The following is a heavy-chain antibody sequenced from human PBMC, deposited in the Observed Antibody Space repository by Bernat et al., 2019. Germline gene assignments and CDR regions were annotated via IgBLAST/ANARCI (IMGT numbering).Heavy chain of an antibody. J-gene: IGHJ4*02. CDR2: IYSGGST. CDR1: GFTVSSNY. D-gene: IGHD6-13*01. V-gene: IGHV3-66*01. Sequence: EVQLVESGGGLVQPGGSLRLSCAASGFTVSSNYMSWVRQAPGKGLEWVSVIYSGGSTYYADSVNGRFTISRDNSKNTLYLQMNSLRAEDTAVYYCARSRYSSSWPGDYWGQGTLVTVSS. CDR3: ARSRYSSSWPGDY.